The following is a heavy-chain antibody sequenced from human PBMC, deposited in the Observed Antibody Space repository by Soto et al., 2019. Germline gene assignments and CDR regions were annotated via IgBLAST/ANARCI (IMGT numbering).Heavy chain of an antibody. D-gene: IGHD1-26*01. CDR1: GYTFTSYG. V-gene: IGHV1-18*01. CDR2: ISAYNGNT. CDR3: ARDLGGSYYAPVDY. J-gene: IGHJ4*02. Sequence: QVQLVQSGAEVKKPGASVKVSCEASGYTFTSYGISWVRQAPGQGLEWMGWISAYNGNTKYAQKRQGRVTTTTDTSTSTAYMELRSLRSDDTAVYYCARDLGGSYYAPVDYWGQGTLVTVSS.